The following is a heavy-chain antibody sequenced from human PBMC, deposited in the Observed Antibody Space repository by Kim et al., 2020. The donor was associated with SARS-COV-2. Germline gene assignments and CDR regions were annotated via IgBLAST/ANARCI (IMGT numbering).Heavy chain of an antibody. V-gene: IGHV1-2*06. D-gene: IGHD1-26*01. CDR3: ARELQWELLAKGGYYYYGMDV. J-gene: IGHJ6*02. CDR1: GYTFTGYY. CDR2: INPNSGGT. Sequence: ASVKVYCKASGYTFTGYYMHWVRQAPGQGLEWMGRINPNSGGTNYAQKFQGRVTMTRDTSISTAYMELSRLRSDDTAVYYCARELQWELLAKGGYYYYGMDVWGQGTTVTVSS.